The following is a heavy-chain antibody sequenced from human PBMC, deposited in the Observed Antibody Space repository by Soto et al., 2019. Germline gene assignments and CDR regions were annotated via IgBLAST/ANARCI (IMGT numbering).Heavy chain of an antibody. CDR3: ARDQMVYYDFWSGYSNNWFDP. CDR2: IKQDGSEK. CDR1: GFTFSSYW. D-gene: IGHD3-3*01. J-gene: IGHJ5*02. V-gene: IGHV3-7*01. Sequence: TGGSLRLSCAASGFTFSSYWMSWVRQAPGKGLEWVANIKQDGSEKYYVDSVRGRFTISRDNAKNSLYLQMNSLRAEDTAVYYCARDQMVYYDFWSGYSNNWFDPWGQGTLVTVSS.